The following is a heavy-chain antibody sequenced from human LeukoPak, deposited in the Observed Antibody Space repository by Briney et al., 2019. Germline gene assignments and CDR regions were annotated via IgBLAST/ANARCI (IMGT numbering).Heavy chain of an antibody. J-gene: IGHJ4*02. Sequence: PGGSLRLSCAASGFTFSSYAMSWVRQAPGKGLEWVSASGSGVNTYYADSVMGRLTISRDKSKNTLYLQVNSLRAEDTAVYYCGKGLNRDYSGVGDSWGQGTLVTVSS. CDR2: SGSGVNT. V-gene: IGHV3-23*01. CDR1: GFTFSSYA. D-gene: IGHD5-12*01. CDR3: GKGLNRDYSGVGDS.